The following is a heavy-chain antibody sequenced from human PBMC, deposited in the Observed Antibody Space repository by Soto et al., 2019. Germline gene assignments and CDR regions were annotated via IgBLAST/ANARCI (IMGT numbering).Heavy chain of an antibody. CDR2: ISSSSSYI. CDR3: ARDGNYDFWSGYYTGGYYYYYGMDV. D-gene: IGHD3-3*01. V-gene: IGHV3-21*01. Sequence: VGSLRLSCAASGFTFSSYSMNWVRQAPGKGLEWVSSISSSSSYIYYADSVKGRFTISRDNAKNSLYLQMNSLRAEDTAVYYCARDGNYDFWSGYYTGGYYYYYGMDVWGQGTTVTVSS. CDR1: GFTFSSYS. J-gene: IGHJ6*02.